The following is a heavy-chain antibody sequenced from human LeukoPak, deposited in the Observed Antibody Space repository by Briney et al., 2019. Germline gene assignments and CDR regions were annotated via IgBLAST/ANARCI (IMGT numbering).Heavy chain of an antibody. CDR1: GFTFSSYE. Sequence: GGSLRLSCAASGFTFSSYEMDWVRQAPGKGLEWVSYISSSGSTIYYADSVKGRFTISRDNAKNSLYLQMNSLRAEDTAVYYCAGQGLNYYYGTDVWGKGTTVTVSS. V-gene: IGHV3-48*03. CDR3: AGQGLNYYYGTDV. CDR2: ISSSGSTI. J-gene: IGHJ6*04. D-gene: IGHD3-22*01.